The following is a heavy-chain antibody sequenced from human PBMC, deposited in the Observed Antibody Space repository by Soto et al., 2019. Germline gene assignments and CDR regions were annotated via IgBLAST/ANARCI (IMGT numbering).Heavy chain of an antibody. CDR3: ARGLKFGAYSRLFDP. D-gene: IGHD4-17*01. Sequence: QVQLVQSGAEVKKPGASVKVSCKASGNTFTNYDINWVRQATGQGLEYLGWMNPNSGDTAYVQKFQGTVTMTWDTPIASAYEELRSLLSAVTAVYFCARGLKFGAYSRLFDPLGEGSLVTVSS. CDR2: MNPNSGDT. J-gene: IGHJ5*02. V-gene: IGHV1-8*01. CDR1: GNTFTNYD.